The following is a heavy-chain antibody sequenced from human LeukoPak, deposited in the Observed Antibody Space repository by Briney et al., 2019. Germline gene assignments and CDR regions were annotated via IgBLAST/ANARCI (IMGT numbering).Heavy chain of an antibody. J-gene: IGHJ4*02. CDR1: GYTFTGYY. D-gene: IGHD3-22*01. CDR2: INPNSGGT. CDR3: ARDLEYYYDSSGYYHDY. Sequence: ASVKVSCKASGYTFTGYYMHWVRQAPGQGLEWMGWINPNSGGTNYAQKFQGRVTMTRGTSISTAYMELSRLRSDDTAVYYCARDLEYYYDSSGYYHDYWGQGTLVTVSS. V-gene: IGHV1-2*02.